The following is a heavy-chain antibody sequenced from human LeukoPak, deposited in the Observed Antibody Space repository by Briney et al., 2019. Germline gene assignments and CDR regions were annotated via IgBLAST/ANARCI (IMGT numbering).Heavy chain of an antibody. Sequence: SETLSLTCTVSGGSVSSGSYYWSWLRQPPGKGLEWIGYIYYSGSTNYNPSLKSRVTISVDTSKNQFSLKLSSVTAADTAVYYCASGGYWGQGTLVTVSS. CDR3: ASGGY. CDR2: IYYSGST. J-gene: IGHJ4*02. V-gene: IGHV4-61*01. CDR1: GGSVSSGSYY. D-gene: IGHD3-16*01.